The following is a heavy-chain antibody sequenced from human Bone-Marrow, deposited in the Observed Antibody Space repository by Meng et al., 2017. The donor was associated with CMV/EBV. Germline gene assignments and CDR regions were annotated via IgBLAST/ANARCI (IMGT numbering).Heavy chain of an antibody. CDR1: GYTFTSYD. CDR3: AREWLEVFAD. J-gene: IGHJ4*02. CDR2: MNPNSGNT. Sequence: ASVKVSCKASGYTFTSYDINWVRQATGQGLEWMGWMNPNSGNTGYAQKFQGRVTITRNTSISTAYMELSSLRAEDTAVYYCAREWLEVFADWGQGKLVNVAS. D-gene: IGHD6-19*01. V-gene: IGHV1-8*03.